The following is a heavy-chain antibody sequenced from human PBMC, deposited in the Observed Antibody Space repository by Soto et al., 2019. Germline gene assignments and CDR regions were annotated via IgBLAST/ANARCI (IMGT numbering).Heavy chain of an antibody. J-gene: IGHJ4*02. CDR3: ASTYYDFWSGQKPKAFDY. CDR2: ISGGGGST. CDR1: GFTFSSYA. V-gene: IGHV3-23*01. Sequence: EVQLLESGGGLVQPGGSLRLSCAASGFTFSSYAMSWVRQAPGKGLEWVSAISGGGGSTYYADSVKGRFTISRDNSKNTLYLQMNSLRAEDTAVYYCASTYYDFWSGQKPKAFDYWGQGTLVTVSS. D-gene: IGHD3-3*01.